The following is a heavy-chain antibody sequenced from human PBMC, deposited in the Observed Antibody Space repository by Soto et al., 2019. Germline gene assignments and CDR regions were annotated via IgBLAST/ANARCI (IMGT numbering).Heavy chain of an antibody. CDR2: ISSSSSYI. Sequence: GGSLRLSCAASGFTFSSYSMNWVRQAPGKGLEWVSSISSSSSYIYYADSVKGRFTISRDNAKNSLYLQMNSLRAEDTAVYYCARARGYDSFYYYGMDAWGQGTTVTVSS. CDR1: GFTFSSYS. J-gene: IGHJ6*02. D-gene: IGHD5-12*01. V-gene: IGHV3-21*01. CDR3: ARARGYDSFYYYGMDA.